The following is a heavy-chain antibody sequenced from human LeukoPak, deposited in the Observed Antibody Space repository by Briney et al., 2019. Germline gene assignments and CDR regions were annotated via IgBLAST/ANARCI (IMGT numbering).Heavy chain of an antibody. J-gene: IGHJ4*02. CDR3: ARFDCSGGSCFDY. D-gene: IGHD2-15*01. CDR1: GFTFSSYW. CDR2: INSDGSST. V-gene: IGHV3-74*01. Sequence: GGSLRLSCAASGFTFSSYWMHWVRQAPGKGLVWVSRINSDGSSTSYADSVKGRFTISRDNAKNTLYLQVNSLRAEDTAVYYCARFDCSGGSCFDYWGQGTLVTVSS.